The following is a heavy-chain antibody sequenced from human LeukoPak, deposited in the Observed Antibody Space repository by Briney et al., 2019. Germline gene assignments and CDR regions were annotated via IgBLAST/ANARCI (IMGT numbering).Heavy chain of an antibody. D-gene: IGHD3-22*01. J-gene: IGHJ4*02. V-gene: IGHV4-38-2*02. CDR1: GYSVSSGYY. Sequence: SETLSLTCTVSGYSVSSGYYWGWMRQSPGKGLEWIGSIYHSGSTYYSPSLRSRITISVDTSKNQFSLKLSSVTAADTAVYYCARESAYYYDSSGSSGRYFDYWGQGTLVTVSS. CDR3: ARESAYYYDSSGSSGRYFDY. CDR2: IYHSGST.